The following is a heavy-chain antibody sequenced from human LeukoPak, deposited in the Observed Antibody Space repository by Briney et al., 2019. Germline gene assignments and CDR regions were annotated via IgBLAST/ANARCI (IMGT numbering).Heavy chain of an antibody. Sequence: GGSLRLSCAASGLTFSSYAIHWVRQAPGKGLEWVAVISYDGSNKYYADSVKGRFTISRDNSKNTLYLQMNSLRAEDTAVYYCAREHSGRSDNDAFDIWGQGTMVTVSS. J-gene: IGHJ3*02. V-gene: IGHV3-30*04. D-gene: IGHD3-10*01. CDR3: AREHSGRSDNDAFDI. CDR1: GLTFSSYA. CDR2: ISYDGSNK.